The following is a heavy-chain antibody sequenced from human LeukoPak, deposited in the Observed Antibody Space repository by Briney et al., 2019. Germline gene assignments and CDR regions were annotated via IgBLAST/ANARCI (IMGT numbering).Heavy chain of an antibody. Sequence: GASVKVSCKASRYTFTSYYMHWVRQAPGQGLEWMGLINPSGGSASYAQKFQGRVTMTRDTSTSTVYMELSSLRSEDTAVYYCARAGVKSSSWYEYYYYYGMDVWGQGTTVTVSS. CDR1: RYTFTSYY. CDR3: ARAGVKSSSWYEYYYYYGMDV. V-gene: IGHV1-46*01. J-gene: IGHJ6*02. CDR2: INPSGGSA. D-gene: IGHD6-13*01.